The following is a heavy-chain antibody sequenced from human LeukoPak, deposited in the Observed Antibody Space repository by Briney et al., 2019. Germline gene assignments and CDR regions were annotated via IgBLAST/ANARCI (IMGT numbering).Heavy chain of an antibody. CDR3: ARGDSGYDYGFDN. CDR2: IIPIFGTA. CDR1: GGTFSSHA. V-gene: IGHV1-69*05. D-gene: IGHD5-12*01. Sequence: SVKVSCKASGGTFSSHAISWVRQAPGQGLEWVGGIIPIFGTANYAQKFQGRVTITTDESTSTGYMELRSLRSDDTAVYYCARGDSGYDYGFDNWGQGTLVTVSS. J-gene: IGHJ4*02.